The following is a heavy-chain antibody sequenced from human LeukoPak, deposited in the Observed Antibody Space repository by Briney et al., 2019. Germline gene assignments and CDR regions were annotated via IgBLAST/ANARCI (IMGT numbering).Heavy chain of an antibody. J-gene: IGHJ4*02. CDR2: VNHSGST. D-gene: IGHD3-10*01. CDR1: GGSFSGYY. CDR3: ATTNVLLWFGELSKTAYFDY. Sequence: SETLSLTCAVYGGSFSGYYWNWIRQPPGKGLEWLGEVNHSGSTNYNPSLKSRVTISVDTSKNQFSLKLSSETAADTAVYYCATTNVLLWFGELSKTAYFDYWGQGTLVTVSS. V-gene: IGHV4-34*01.